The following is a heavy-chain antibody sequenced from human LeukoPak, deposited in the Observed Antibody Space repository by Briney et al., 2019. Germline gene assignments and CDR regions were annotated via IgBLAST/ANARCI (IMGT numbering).Heavy chain of an antibody. CDR3: ARAPTTVTRKPSYYYYYYMDV. Sequence: SVKVSCKASGGTFSSYAISWVRQAPGQGLEWMGGIIPIFGTANYAQKFQGRGTITADESTSTAYMELSSLRSEDTAVYYCARAPTTVTRKPSYYYYYYMDVWGKGTTVTVSS. CDR2: IIPIFGTA. CDR1: GGTFSSYA. V-gene: IGHV1-69*13. D-gene: IGHD4-11*01. J-gene: IGHJ6*03.